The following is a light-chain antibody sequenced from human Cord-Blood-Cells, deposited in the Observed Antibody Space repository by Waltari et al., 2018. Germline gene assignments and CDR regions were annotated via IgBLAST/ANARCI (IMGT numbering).Light chain of an antibody. CDR3: QQYYSTPS. Sequence: DIVMTQSPDSLAASLGARATINCKSSQSVLYSSNNKNYLAWYQQKTGQPPKLLIYWASTRESGVPDQFSGSGSGTDFTLTISSLQAEDVAVYYCQQYYSTPSFGQGTKLEIK. CDR2: WAS. V-gene: IGKV4-1*01. J-gene: IGKJ2*03. CDR1: QSVLYSSNNKNY.